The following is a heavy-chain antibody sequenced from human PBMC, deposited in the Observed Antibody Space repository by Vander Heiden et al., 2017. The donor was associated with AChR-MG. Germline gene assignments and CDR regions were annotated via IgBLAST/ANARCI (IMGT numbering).Heavy chain of an antibody. CDR3: ASPPYYYDSSGYPFDY. J-gene: IGHJ4*02. Sequence: EVQLVESGGGLVQPGGSLRLSCAASGFTFSSYSMNWVRQAPGKGLEWVSSISSSSSYIYYADSVKGRFTISRDNAKNSLYLQMNSLRAEDTAVYYCASPPYYYDSSGYPFDYWGQGTLVTVSS. CDR2: ISSSSSYI. V-gene: IGHV3-21*01. CDR1: GFTFSSYS. D-gene: IGHD3-22*01.